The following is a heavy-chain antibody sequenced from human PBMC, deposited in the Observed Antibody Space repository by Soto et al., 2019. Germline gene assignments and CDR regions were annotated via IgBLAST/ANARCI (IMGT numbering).Heavy chain of an antibody. CDR1: GFTLSRYG. J-gene: IGHJ4*02. Sequence: GGSLRLSCAASGFTLSRYGMHWVRQAPGRGLEWVAVIWFDGSNKNYADSVKGRFTVSKDNSKNTLYLQMDGLGAEDTAVYYCAIAYDTSGYPYFDYWRQGTLVTVSS. CDR3: AIAYDTSGYPYFDY. CDR2: IWFDGSNK. D-gene: IGHD3-22*01. V-gene: IGHV3-33*01.